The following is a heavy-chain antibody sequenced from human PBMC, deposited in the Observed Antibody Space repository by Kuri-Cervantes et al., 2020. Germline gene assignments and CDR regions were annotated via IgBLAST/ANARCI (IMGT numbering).Heavy chain of an antibody. V-gene: IGHV1-18*04. D-gene: IGHD3-10*01. CDR3: ARLSSYYGSGSYETEDY. CDR2: ISAYNGDT. Sequence: ASVKVSCKASGYTFTSHYMHWVRQAPGQGLEWMGWISAYNGDTNYAQKLQGRVTMTTDTSTSTAYMELRSLRSEDTAVYYCARLSSYYGSGSYETEDYWGQGTLVTVSS. CDR1: GYTFTSHY. J-gene: IGHJ4*02.